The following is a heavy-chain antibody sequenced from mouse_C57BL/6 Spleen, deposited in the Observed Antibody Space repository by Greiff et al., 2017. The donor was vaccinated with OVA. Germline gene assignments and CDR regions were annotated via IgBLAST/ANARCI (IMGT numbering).Heavy chain of an antibody. V-gene: IGHV5-17*01. J-gene: IGHJ2*01. Sequence: EVQLVESGGGLVKPGGSLKLSCAASGFTFSDYGMHWVRQAPEKGLEWVAYISSGSSTIYYADTVKGRFTIAKDKAKNTLFLQMTSLRSEDTAMYYCARGPDGYYGYYFDYWGQGTTLTVSS. D-gene: IGHD2-3*01. CDR3: ARGPDGYYGYYFDY. CDR2: ISSGSSTI. CDR1: GFTFSDYG.